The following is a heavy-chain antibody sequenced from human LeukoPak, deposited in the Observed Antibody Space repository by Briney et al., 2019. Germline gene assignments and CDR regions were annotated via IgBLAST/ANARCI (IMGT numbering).Heavy chain of an antibody. CDR1: GGSISSYF. J-gene: IGHJ4*02. V-gene: IGHV4-59*08. Sequence: PSETLSLTCTVSGGSISSYFWSWIRQPPGKGLEWIGYIYYSGSTNYNPSLKSRVTMSVDTSKNQFPLKLSSVTAADTAVYYCARIDRAVAGTIDYWGQGTLVTVSS. D-gene: IGHD6-19*01. CDR2: IYYSGST. CDR3: ARIDRAVAGTIDY.